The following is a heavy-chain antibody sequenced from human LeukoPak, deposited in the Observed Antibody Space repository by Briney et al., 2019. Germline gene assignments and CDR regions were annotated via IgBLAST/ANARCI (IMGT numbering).Heavy chain of an antibody. CDR2: LYSGGST. CDR1: GFTFSSYS. Sequence: GSLRLSCAASGFTFSSYSMNWVRQAPGKGLEWVSVLYSGGSTYYADSVKGRFTISRDNSKNTLYLQMNSLRAEDTAVYYCAKDNEWYAGGAFDIWGQGTMVTVSS. V-gene: IGHV3-23*03. CDR3: AKDNEWYAGGAFDI. J-gene: IGHJ3*02. D-gene: IGHD2-8*01.